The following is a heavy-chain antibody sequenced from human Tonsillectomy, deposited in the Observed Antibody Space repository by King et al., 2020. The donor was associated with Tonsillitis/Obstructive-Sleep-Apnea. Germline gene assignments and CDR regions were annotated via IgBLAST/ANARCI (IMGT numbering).Heavy chain of an antibody. CDR2: IFSAGST. D-gene: IGHD1-26*01. CDR3: AGGTEWDPPDY. V-gene: IGHV3-53*01. Sequence: VQLVESGGDLIQPGGSLRLSCAASGFTVSGNYMSWVRQAPRKVLEWVSFIFSAGSTYYADSVKGRFTVSRDNSKNTVDLQMNSLRAEDTAVYYCAGGTEWDPPDYWGQGTLVTVSS. CDR1: GFTVSGNY. J-gene: IGHJ4*02.